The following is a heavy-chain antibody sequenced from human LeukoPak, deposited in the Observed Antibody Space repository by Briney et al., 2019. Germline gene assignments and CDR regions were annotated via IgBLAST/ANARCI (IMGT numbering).Heavy chain of an antibody. CDR3: ARQQVAGNYYYYYGMDV. Sequence: GASVKVSCKASGYTFTSYYMHWVRQAPGQGLEWMGIINPSGGSTSYAQKFQGRVTMTRDTSTSTVYMELGSLRSEDTAVYYCARQQVAGNYYYYYGMDVWGQGTTVTVSS. CDR2: INPSGGST. V-gene: IGHV1-46*01. D-gene: IGHD2-15*01. CDR1: GYTFTSYY. J-gene: IGHJ6*02.